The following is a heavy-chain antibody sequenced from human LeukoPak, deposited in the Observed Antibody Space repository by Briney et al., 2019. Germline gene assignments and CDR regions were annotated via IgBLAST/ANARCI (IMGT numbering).Heavy chain of an antibody. D-gene: IGHD2-21*01. V-gene: IGHV1-2*02. CDR3: ARSPYSHDAFDI. CDR2: INPNSGGT. CDR1: GYSFTDYF. Sequence: GASVKVSCKASGYSFTDYFMQWVRHAPGQGLEWMGWINPNSGGTSYAQKFQGRVTMTRDTSISTAYMELSRLRSDDTAVYYCARSPYSHDAFDIWGQGTMVTVSS. J-gene: IGHJ3*02.